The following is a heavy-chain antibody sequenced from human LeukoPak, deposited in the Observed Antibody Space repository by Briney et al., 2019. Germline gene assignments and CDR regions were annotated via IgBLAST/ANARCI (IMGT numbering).Heavy chain of an antibody. CDR2: IRYDGSNK. CDR3: AKDGPTYYYDSSGYPRWYYFDY. D-gene: IGHD3-22*01. J-gene: IGHJ4*02. Sequence: GGSLRLSCAASGFTFSSYGMHWVRQAPGKGLEWVAFIRYDGSNKYHADSVKGRFTISRDNSKNTLYLQMNSLRAEDTAVYYCAKDGPTYYYDSSGYPRWYYFDYWGQGTLVTVSS. CDR1: GFTFSSYG. V-gene: IGHV3-30*02.